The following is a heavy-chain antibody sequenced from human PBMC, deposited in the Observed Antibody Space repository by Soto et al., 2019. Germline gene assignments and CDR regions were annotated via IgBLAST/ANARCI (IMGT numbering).Heavy chain of an antibody. D-gene: IGHD2-2*01. CDR3: AREAAAAYYFDY. CDR2: IIPILGIA. CDR1: GGTFSSYT. V-gene: IGHV1-69*04. Sequence: SVKVSCRASGGTFSSYTISWVRQAPGQGLEWMGRIIPILGIANYAQKFQGRVTITADKSTSTAYMELSSLRSEDTAVYYCAREAAAAYYFDYWGQGTLVTVSS. J-gene: IGHJ4*02.